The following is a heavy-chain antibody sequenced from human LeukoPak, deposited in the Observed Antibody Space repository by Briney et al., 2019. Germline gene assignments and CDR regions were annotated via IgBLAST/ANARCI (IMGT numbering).Heavy chain of an antibody. Sequence: PGGPLSPSCPALGFPARTTTISWARKAPGKGWEWAQVIFSGGSTYYADSVKGRFTISRDNSKNTLYLQMNSLRAEDTAVYYCAREGYCSGGSCRPDAFDIWGQGTMVTVSS. CDR2: IFSGGST. V-gene: IGHV3-53*01. CDR1: GFPARTTT. D-gene: IGHD2-15*01. CDR3: AREGYCSGGSCRPDAFDI. J-gene: IGHJ3*02.